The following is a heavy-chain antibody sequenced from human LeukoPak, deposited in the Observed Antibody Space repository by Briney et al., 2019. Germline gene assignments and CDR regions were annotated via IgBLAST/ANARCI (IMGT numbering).Heavy chain of an antibody. J-gene: IGHJ4*02. CDR1: GFTFSSYE. D-gene: IGHD2-2*01. CDR2: ISSSGSTI. CDR3: AVYCSSTSCYHY. Sequence: GGSLRLSCAASGFTFSSYEMNWVRQAPGKGLVWVSYISSSGSTIYYADSVKGRFTISRDNAKNSLYLQMNSLRAEDTAVYYCAVYCSSTSCYHYWGQGTLVTVSS. V-gene: IGHV3-48*03.